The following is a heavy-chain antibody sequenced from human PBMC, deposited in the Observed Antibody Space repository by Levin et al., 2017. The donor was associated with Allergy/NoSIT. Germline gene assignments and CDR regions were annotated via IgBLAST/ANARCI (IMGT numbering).Heavy chain of an antibody. D-gene: IGHD3-10*01. CDR3: ARHVYIDGSPFDH. Sequence: SLTLSLTCSVSSGSISNYHWSWIRQSPAEGLEWIGHISNSGNTNYNPSLTSRVTISLDTSKSQISLRLSTVTAADTAVYYCARHVYIDGSPFDHWGQGTLVAVSS. V-gene: IGHV4-59*08. CDR2: ISNSGNT. CDR1: SGSISNYH. J-gene: IGHJ4*02.